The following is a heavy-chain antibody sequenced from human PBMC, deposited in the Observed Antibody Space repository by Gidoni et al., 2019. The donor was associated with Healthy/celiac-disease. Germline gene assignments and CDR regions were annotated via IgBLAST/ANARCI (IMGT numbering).Heavy chain of an antibody. Sequence: EVQLVESGGGLVQPGGSLRLSCSASGFPFSSYAMHWVRQAPGKGLEYVSAISSNGGSTYYADSVKGRFTISRDNSKNTLYLQMSSLRAEDTAVYYCVKDCSSCPEEYFQHWGQGTLVTVSS. D-gene: IGHD6-13*01. CDR1: GFPFSSYA. CDR2: ISSNGGST. V-gene: IGHV3-64D*06. CDR3: VKDCSSCPEEYFQH. J-gene: IGHJ1*01.